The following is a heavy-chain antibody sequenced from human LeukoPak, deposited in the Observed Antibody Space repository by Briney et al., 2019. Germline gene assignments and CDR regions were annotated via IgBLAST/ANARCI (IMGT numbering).Heavy chain of an antibody. J-gene: IGHJ6*02. D-gene: IGHD3-9*01. CDR3: ATLRYPPYYYGMDV. V-gene: IGHV1-24*01. Sequence: ASVKVSCKVSGYTLTELSMHWVRQAPGKGLEWMGGFDPEDGETIYAQKFQGRVTMTEDTSTDTAYMELSSLRSEDTAVYYRATLRYPPYYYGMDVWGQGTTVTVSS. CDR2: FDPEDGET. CDR1: GYTLTELS.